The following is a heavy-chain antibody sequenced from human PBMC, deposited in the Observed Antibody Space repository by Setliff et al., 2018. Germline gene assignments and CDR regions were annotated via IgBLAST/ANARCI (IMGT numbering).Heavy chain of an antibody. J-gene: IGHJ3*02. CDR1: GGSISSSSYY. D-gene: IGHD5-12*01. CDR2: IYYSGTI. V-gene: IGHV4-39*07. CDR3: ARAPITVFGMWGAFDI. Sequence: PSETLSLTCTVSGGSISSSSYYWGWIRQPPGKGLEWIGSIYYSGTIYYNPSLKSRVTISVDTSKNQFSLKMSSVTAADTAVYYCARAPITVFGMWGAFDIWGQGTMVTVSS.